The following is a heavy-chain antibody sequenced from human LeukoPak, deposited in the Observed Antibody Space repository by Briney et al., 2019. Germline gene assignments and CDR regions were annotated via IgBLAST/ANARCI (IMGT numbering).Heavy chain of an antibody. V-gene: IGHV1-24*01. CDR1: GYTLTELS. Sequence: ASVKVSCKVSGYTLTELSMHWVRQAPGEGLEWMGGFDPEDGETIYAQKFQGRVTMTEDTSTDTAYMELSSLRSEDTAVYYCATGYGELYYFDYWGQGTLVTVSS. CDR3: ATGYGELYYFDY. J-gene: IGHJ4*02. CDR2: FDPEDGET. D-gene: IGHD3-10*01.